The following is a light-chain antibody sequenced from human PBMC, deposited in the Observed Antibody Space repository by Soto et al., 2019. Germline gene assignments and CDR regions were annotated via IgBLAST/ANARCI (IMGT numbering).Light chain of an antibody. V-gene: IGLV2-11*01. CDR2: DVS. J-gene: IGLJ1*01. Sequence: QSALTQPRSVSGSPGQSVTISCTGTSSDVGGYNCVSWYQQHPGKAPKDMIYDVSERPSGVPDRFSGSKSGNTASLTISGLQAEDEADYYCCSYAGSPRYVFGTGTKLTVL. CDR3: CSYAGSPRYV. CDR1: SSDVGGYNC.